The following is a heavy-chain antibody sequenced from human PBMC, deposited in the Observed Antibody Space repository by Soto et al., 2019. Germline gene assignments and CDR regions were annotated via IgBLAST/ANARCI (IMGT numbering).Heavy chain of an antibody. D-gene: IGHD2-2*02. CDR1: GFTFSSYA. CDR3: AKGLSCSSTSCYKDYCGMDV. J-gene: IGHJ6*02. Sequence: EVQLLESGGGLVQPGGSLRLSCAASGFTFSSYAMSWVRQAPGKGLEWVSAISGSGGSTYYADSVKGRFTISRDNSKNTLYLQMNSLRAEDTAVYYCAKGLSCSSTSCYKDYCGMDVWGQGTTVTVSS. CDR2: ISGSGGST. V-gene: IGHV3-23*01.